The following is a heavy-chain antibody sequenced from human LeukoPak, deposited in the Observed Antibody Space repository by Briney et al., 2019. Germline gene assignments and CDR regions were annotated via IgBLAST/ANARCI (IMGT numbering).Heavy chain of an antibody. D-gene: IGHD4-17*01. Sequence: PLETLSLTCTVSGGSISSSSYYWGWIRQPPGKGLEWIGSIYYSGSTYYNPSLKSRVTISVDTSKNQFSLKLSSVTAADTAVYYCARQGRDGDYFDYWGQGTLVTVSS. V-gene: IGHV4-39*01. J-gene: IGHJ4*02. CDR2: IYYSGST. CDR3: ARQGRDGDYFDY. CDR1: GGSISSSSYY.